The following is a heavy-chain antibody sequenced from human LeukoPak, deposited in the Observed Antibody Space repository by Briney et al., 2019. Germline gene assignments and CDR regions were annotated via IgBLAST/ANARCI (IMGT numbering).Heavy chain of an antibody. CDR2: INTNTGNP. D-gene: IGHD3-3*01. J-gene: IGHJ6*03. Sequence: ASVKVSCKASGYTFRRYAMNWVRQSPGQGLGWMGWINTNTGNPTYAQGFTGWFVFSLDTAVSTAYLQISSLKAEDTTVYYCVRGSPFWYMDVWGKGTTVTVSS. V-gene: IGHV7-4-1*02. CDR3: VRGSPFWYMDV. CDR1: GYTFRRYA.